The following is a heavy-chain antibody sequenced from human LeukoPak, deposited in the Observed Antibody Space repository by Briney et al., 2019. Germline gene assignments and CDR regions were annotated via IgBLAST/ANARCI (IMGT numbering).Heavy chain of an antibody. D-gene: IGHD3-22*01. Sequence: GGSLRLSCAASGFTFSSYAMSWVRQAPGKGLEWVSAISGSGGSTYYADSVKGRFTISRDNAKNSLYLQMNSPRAEDTAVYYCARYVYHYYDSSGYYFDYWGQGTLVTVSS. V-gene: IGHV3-23*01. CDR3: ARYVYHYYDSSGYYFDY. CDR1: GFTFSSYA. J-gene: IGHJ4*02. CDR2: ISGSGGST.